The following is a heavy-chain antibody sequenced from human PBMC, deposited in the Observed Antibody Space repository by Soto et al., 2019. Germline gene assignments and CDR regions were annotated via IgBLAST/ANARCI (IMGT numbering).Heavy chain of an antibody. Sequence: SEALSLTCTDSGGSVSSGSYYWSWIRQPPGKGLEWIGYIYYSGSTNYNPSLKSRVTISVDTSKHQFSLKLSSVTAADTAVYYCAGQGSAIDYWGQGILVTVSS. J-gene: IGHJ4*02. CDR3: AGQGSAIDY. V-gene: IGHV4-61*01. CDR2: IYYSGST. CDR1: GGSVSSGSYY.